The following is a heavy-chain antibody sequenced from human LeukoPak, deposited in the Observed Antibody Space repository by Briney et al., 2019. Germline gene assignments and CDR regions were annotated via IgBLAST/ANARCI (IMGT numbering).Heavy chain of an antibody. J-gene: IGHJ5*02. CDR1: GGSFSGYY. CDR2: INHSGST. D-gene: IGHD3-10*01. Sequence: SETLSLTCAVYGGSFSGYYWSWIRQPPGKGLEWIGEINHSGSTNYNPSLKSRVTISVDTSKNQFSLKLSTVTAADTAVYYCARGARFVGSGRGRLKGFDPWGQGTLVTVSS. CDR3: ARGARFVGSGRGRLKGFDP. V-gene: IGHV4-34*01.